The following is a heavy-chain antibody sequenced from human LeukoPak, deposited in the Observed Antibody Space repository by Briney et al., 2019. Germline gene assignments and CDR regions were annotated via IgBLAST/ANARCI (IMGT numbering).Heavy chain of an antibody. Sequence: PGGSLRLSCAASEFTFSSYGMTWVRQAPGKGLEWVSAISGSGGSTYYADSVKGRFTISRDNSKNTLYLQMNSLRAEDTAVYYCAKLGYCSSTSCYSGPGGPSPNWFDPWGQGTLVTVSS. D-gene: IGHD2-2*02. J-gene: IGHJ5*02. CDR3: AKLGYCSSTSCYSGPGGPSPNWFDP. CDR1: EFTFSSYG. CDR2: ISGSGGST. V-gene: IGHV3-23*01.